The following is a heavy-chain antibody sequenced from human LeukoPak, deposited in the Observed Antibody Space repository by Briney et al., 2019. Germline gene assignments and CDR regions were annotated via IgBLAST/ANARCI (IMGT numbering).Heavy chain of an antibody. Sequence: PSGASLRLSCAASGFTFSSYAMSWVRQAPGKGLEWVSAISGSGGSTYYADSVKGRFTISRDNSKNTLYLQMNSLRAEDTAVYYCAKWGDCSSTSCYVSLGDYYYYGMDVWGKGTTVTVSS. CDR3: AKWGDCSSTSCYVSLGDYYYYGMDV. CDR1: GFTFSSYA. V-gene: IGHV3-23*01. J-gene: IGHJ6*04. CDR2: ISGSGGST. D-gene: IGHD2-2*01.